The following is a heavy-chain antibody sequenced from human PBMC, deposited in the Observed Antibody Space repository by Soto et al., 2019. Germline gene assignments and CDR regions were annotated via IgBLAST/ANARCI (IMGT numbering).Heavy chain of an antibody. Sequence: QEQLVESGGGVVQPGRSLRLSCVASGFTFSSYGMHWVRQAPGKGLEWVAVIPFDGRNKDYGDSVKGRFTISRDNSKNPLYLQMNSLRAEDTAVYYCAKDRAPYYYASSVYRYGMDVWGQGTTVTVSS. CDR1: GFTFSSYG. V-gene: IGHV3-30*18. CDR3: AKDRAPYYYASSVYRYGMDV. J-gene: IGHJ6*02. CDR2: IPFDGRNK. D-gene: IGHD3-10*01.